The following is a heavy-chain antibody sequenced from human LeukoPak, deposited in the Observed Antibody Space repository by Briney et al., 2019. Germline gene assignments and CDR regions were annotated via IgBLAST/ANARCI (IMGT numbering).Heavy chain of an antibody. CDR2: INPSGGGT. V-gene: IGHV1-46*01. CDR3: ARFKGQWLVREDAFDI. CDR1: GYTFTSFY. Sequence: SMKVSSKASGYTFTSFYLHCVRQHPGQQLQWISIINPSGGGTRYAQKFKGRVTMNRDTSTTTVYMDLSSLRSEDTAVYYCARFKGQWLVREDAFDIWGQGTMVTVSS. J-gene: IGHJ3*02. D-gene: IGHD6-19*01.